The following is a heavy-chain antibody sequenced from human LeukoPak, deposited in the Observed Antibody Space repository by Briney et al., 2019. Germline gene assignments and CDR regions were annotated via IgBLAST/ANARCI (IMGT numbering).Heavy chain of an antibody. V-gene: IGHV3-53*01. D-gene: IGHD4/OR15-4a*01. J-gene: IGHJ4*02. CDR2: LHRSDST. Sequence: GGSLRLSCAASGLPVSSNYMSWVRQAPGKGLEWVSVLHRSDSTYYTDSVKGRFTISRDNSKNTLYLQMTSLRAEDTAVYYCARIYGDGYPLDSWGQGTLVTVSS. CDR1: GLPVSSNY. CDR3: ARIYGDGYPLDS.